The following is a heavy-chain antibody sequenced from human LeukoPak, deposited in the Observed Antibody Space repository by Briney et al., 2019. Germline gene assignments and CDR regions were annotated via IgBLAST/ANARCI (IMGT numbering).Heavy chain of an antibody. CDR3: ARSKSYYYASGVLDYGMDV. CDR1: GYTFTSYG. Sequence: GASVKVSCKASGYTFTSYGISWVRQAPGQGLEWMGRIIPILGIANYAQKFQGRVTITADKSTSTAYMELSSLRSEDTAVYYCARSKSYYYASGVLDYGMDVWGQGTTVTVSS. CDR2: IIPILGIA. J-gene: IGHJ6*02. D-gene: IGHD3-10*01. V-gene: IGHV1-69*04.